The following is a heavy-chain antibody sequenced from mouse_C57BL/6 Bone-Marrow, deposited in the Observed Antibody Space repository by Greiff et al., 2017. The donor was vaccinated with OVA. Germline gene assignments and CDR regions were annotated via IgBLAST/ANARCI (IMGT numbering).Heavy chain of an antibody. Sequence: QVQLQQSGAELVRPGASVTLSCKASGYTFTDYEMHWVKQTPVHGLEWIGAIDPETGGTAYNQKFKGKVILTADKSSSTAYMELRSLTSEDSAVYYCTRGGYYGSSYCYWYFDVWGTGTTVTVSS. CDR3: TRGGYYGSSYCYWYFDV. CDR1: GYTFTDYE. V-gene: IGHV1-15*01. J-gene: IGHJ1*03. D-gene: IGHD1-1*01. CDR2: IDPETGGT.